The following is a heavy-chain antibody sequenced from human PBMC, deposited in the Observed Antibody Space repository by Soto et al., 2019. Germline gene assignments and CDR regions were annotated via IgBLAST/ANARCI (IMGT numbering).Heavy chain of an antibody. CDR1: GFTLSTYW. Sequence: PGGSLRLSCAASGFTLSTYWMSWVRQAPGKGLEWISYISNIESPISYADSVKGRFTISRDNTKDSVYLQMNSLRVEDTAVYYCVRDYLWAFDYWAQGTLVTVSS. CDR3: VRDYLWAFDY. CDR2: ISNIESPI. J-gene: IGHJ4*02. V-gene: IGHV3-48*01. D-gene: IGHD2-21*01.